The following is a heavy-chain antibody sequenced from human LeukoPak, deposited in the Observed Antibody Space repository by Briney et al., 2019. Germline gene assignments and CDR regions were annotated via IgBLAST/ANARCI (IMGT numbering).Heavy chain of an antibody. J-gene: IGHJ4*01. CDR1: GASVSSNY. CDR2: ILTSGST. V-gene: IGHV4-4*07. Sequence: SETLSLTCTVSGASVSSNYWSWIRQPAGKGLEWIGRILTSGSTNYNPSLKSRVTMSVDTSRNHFSLNLSSVTAADTAVYYCARENVATIAARSLDYWGQGTLVTVSS. D-gene: IGHD6-6*01. CDR3: ARENVATIAARSLDY.